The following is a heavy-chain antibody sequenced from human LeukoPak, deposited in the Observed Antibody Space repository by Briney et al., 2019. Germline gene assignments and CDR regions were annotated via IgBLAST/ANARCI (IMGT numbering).Heavy chain of an antibody. CDR2: ISSSSSTI. CDR3: ARDHPELFPDY. D-gene: IGHD3-10*01. CDR1: GFTFSSYS. J-gene: IGHJ4*02. Sequence: GGSLRLSCAASGFTFSSYSRNWVRQAPGKGLEWVSYISSSSSTIYYADSVKGRFTISRDNAKNSLYLQMNSLRAEDTAVYYCARDHPELFPDYWGQGTLVTVSS. V-gene: IGHV3-48*01.